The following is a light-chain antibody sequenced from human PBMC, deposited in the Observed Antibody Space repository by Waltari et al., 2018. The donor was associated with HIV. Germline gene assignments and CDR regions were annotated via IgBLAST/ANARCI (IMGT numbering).Light chain of an antibody. CDR3: QQYYHTLWT. CDR2: WAS. Sequence: DIVMTQSPDSLAVSLGEGAPINCKSSPSLLYSTKNQTFLAWYQQKPRQPPKLLIYWASVRGSGVPDRFSASGSETDFTLTINSLQAEDVALYYCQQYYHTLWTFGRGTKVEIK. J-gene: IGKJ1*01. CDR1: PSLLYSTKNQTF. V-gene: IGKV4-1*01.